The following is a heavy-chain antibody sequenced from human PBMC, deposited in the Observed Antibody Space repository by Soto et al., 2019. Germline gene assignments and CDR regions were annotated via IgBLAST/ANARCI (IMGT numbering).Heavy chain of an antibody. D-gene: IGHD3-10*01. CDR2: ISAYNGNT. Sequence: QVQLVQSGAEVKKPGASVKVSCKASGYTFTSYGISWVRQAPGQGLEWMGWISAYNGNTNYAQKLQGRVTMTTDTSTSPAYMELRSLRPDDTGLYYCARAYSYGSGGYLWDYWGQGTLVTVSA. CDR1: GYTFTSYG. CDR3: ARAYSYGSGGYLWDY. J-gene: IGHJ4*02. V-gene: IGHV1-18*04.